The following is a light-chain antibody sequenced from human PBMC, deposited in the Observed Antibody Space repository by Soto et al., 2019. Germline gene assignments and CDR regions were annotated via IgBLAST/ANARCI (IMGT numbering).Light chain of an antibody. CDR3: QQYGSSPGT. Sequence: IVLTQSPGTLSLSPGERATLSCRASQSVSSSYLAWYQQKPGQAPRLLIYGASIRATGIPDRFSGSGSGTDFTLTISRLEPEDFAVYYCQQYGSSPGTFGQGTKVELK. J-gene: IGKJ1*01. CDR1: QSVSSSY. CDR2: GAS. V-gene: IGKV3-20*01.